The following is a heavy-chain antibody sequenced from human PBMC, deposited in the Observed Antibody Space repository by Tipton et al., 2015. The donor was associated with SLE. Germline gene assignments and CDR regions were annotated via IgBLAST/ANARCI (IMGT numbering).Heavy chain of an antibody. CDR2: ISYDGRNK. V-gene: IGHV3-30*04. Sequence: SLRLSCSASGFTFSTYAMHWVRHAPGTGREWVAAISYDGRNKYYADSVKGRFTISRDNTKNTLYVDMYSLGVEDTAVFYCSRARDHWGQASRV. CDR3: SRARDH. J-gene: IGHJ4*02. CDR1: GFTFSTYA.